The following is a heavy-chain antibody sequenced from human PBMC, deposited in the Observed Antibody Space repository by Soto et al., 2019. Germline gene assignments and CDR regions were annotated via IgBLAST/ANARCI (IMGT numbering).Heavy chain of an antibody. J-gene: IGHJ5*02. V-gene: IGHV3-15*01. CDR1: GFTFSNAW. D-gene: IGHD2-15*01. Sequence: PGGSLRLSCAASGFTFSNAWMSWVRQAPGKGLEWVGRIKSKTDGGTTDYAAPVKGRFTISRDDSKNTLYLQMNSLKTEDTAVYYCTTYSPSRYCSGGSCYGWFDPWGQGTLVTVSS. CDR2: IKSKTDGGTT. CDR3: TTYSPSRYCSGGSCYGWFDP.